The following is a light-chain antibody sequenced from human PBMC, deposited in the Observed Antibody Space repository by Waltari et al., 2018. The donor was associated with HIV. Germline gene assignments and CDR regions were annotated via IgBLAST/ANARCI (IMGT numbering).Light chain of an antibody. V-gene: IGLV2-23*02. Sequence: QSALTQPASVSGSLGQSISISCSGSSSDLGLYNLVSWYQVSPGKAPKLIIHEVKKRPSGVSDRFSGSKSGKTASLTISGLQTEDEADYYCCSYAGDSNYVFGTGTKVTVL. CDR3: CSYAGDSNYV. CDR1: SSDLGLYNL. J-gene: IGLJ1*01. CDR2: EVK.